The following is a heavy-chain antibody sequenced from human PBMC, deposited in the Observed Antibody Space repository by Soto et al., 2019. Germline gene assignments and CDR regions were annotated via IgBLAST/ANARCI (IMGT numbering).Heavy chain of an antibody. CDR1: GYTFSSRG. V-gene: IGHV1-18*01. Sequence: QAQLVQSGPEVKEPGASVKVSCKASGYTFSSRGIYWVQQAPGQGLEWMGWISPHNAKTHYAQSLQGRVTLTTDTSTSTAYMDLRSLRSDDTAVYYCVREAGDYDWYFDLWGRGTPVTVSS. J-gene: IGHJ2*01. CDR3: VREAGDYDWYFDL. CDR2: ISPHNAKT. D-gene: IGHD4-17*01.